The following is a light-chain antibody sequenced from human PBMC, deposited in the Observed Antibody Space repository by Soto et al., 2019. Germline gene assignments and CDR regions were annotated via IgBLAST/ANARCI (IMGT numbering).Light chain of an antibody. J-gene: IGLJ1*01. V-gene: IGLV2-14*03. CDR3: SSYTSSSLYV. Sequence: QSALTQPASVSGSPGQSITISCTGTSSDVGGYNYVSWYQHQPGKAPKLMIYDVSNRPSGVSNRFSGSKSGNTASLTISGLQAEDEADYYCSSYTSSSLYVFGTGTKVTVL. CDR2: DVS. CDR1: SSDVGGYNY.